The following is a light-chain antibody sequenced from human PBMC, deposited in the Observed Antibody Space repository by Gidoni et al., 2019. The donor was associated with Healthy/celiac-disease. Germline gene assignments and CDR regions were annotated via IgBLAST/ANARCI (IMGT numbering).Light chain of an antibody. CDR3: SSYTSSSTPDV. J-gene: IGLJ2*01. Sequence: QSALTQPASVSGSPGQSITISCTGTSSDVGGYNYVSWYPQHPGKAPKLMIYDVSNRPSGVSNRFSGSKSGNTASLTISGLQAEDEADYYCSSYTSSSTPDVFGGGTKLTVL. CDR1: SSDVGGYNY. V-gene: IGLV2-14*03. CDR2: DVS.